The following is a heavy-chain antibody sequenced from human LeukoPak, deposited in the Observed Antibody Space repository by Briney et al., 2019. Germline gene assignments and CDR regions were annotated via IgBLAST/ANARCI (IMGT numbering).Heavy chain of an antibody. D-gene: IGHD6-19*01. V-gene: IGHV1-69*13. J-gene: IGHJ4*02. Sequence: SVTVSCTASGGTFSSYAISWVRQAPGQGLEWMGGIIPIFGTANYAQKFQGRVTITADESTSTAYMELSSLRSEDTAVYYCARDGYSSGWYDYWGQGTLVTVSS. CDR1: GGTFSSYA. CDR3: ARDGYSSGWYDY. CDR2: IIPIFGTA.